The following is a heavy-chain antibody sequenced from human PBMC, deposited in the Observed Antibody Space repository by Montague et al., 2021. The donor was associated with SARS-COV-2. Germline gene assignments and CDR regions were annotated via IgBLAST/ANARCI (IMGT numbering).Heavy chain of an antibody. D-gene: IGHD1-1*01. J-gene: IGHJ6*02. Sequence: SESLSLTCTVSGGSIRTSSYYWGWIRQPPGKGLDWIGSIYYSGSTYYNPSLKSRVTISVDTSKNQFSLKLSSVTAADTAVYYCARRGTPGGMDVWGQGTTVTVSS. V-gene: IGHV4-39*07. CDR1: GGSIRTSSYY. CDR2: IYYSGST. CDR3: ARRGTPGGMDV.